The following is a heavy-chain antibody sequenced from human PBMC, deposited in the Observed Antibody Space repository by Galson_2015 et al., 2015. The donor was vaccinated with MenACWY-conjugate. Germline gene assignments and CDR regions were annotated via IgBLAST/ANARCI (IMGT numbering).Heavy chain of an antibody. Sequence: SLRLSCAPSGFRFSSQWLSWVRQAPGKGPECVASINEDGSGKSYMDSVKGRFTISRDNAQNSLSLQMNSLSVEDTAVYYCARGGNWGHGTLVTVSS. J-gene: IGHJ4*01. V-gene: IGHV3-7*03. CDR3: ARGGN. CDR1: GFRFSSQW. CDR2: INEDGSGK. D-gene: IGHD4-23*01.